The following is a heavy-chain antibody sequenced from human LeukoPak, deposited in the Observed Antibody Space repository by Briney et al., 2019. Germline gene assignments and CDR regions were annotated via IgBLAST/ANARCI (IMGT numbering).Heavy chain of an antibody. D-gene: IGHD1-14*01. J-gene: IGHJ6*03. Sequence: ASVKVSCKAPGYTFTGYYMHWVRQAPGQGLEWMGWINPNSGGTNYAQKFQGRVTMTRDTSISTAYMELSRLRSDDTAVYYCATSNREEGSYSYYYMDVWGKGTTVTVSS. V-gene: IGHV1-2*02. CDR1: GYTFTGYY. CDR3: ATSNREEGSYSYYYMDV. CDR2: INPNSGGT.